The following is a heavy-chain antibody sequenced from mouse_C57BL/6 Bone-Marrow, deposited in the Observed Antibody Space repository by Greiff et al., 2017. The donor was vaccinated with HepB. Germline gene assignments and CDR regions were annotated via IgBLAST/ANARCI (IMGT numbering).Heavy chain of an antibody. CDR2: IYPYNGVS. Sequence: VTLKVSGPELVKPGASVKISCKASGYSFTGYYMHWVKQSHGNILDWIGYIYPYNGVSSYNQKFKGKATLTVDKSSSTAYMELRSLTSEDSAVYYCARRGAARPFDYWGQGTTLTVSS. D-gene: IGHD6-1*01. J-gene: IGHJ2*01. V-gene: IGHV1-31*01. CDR3: ARRGAARPFDY. CDR1: GYSFTGYY.